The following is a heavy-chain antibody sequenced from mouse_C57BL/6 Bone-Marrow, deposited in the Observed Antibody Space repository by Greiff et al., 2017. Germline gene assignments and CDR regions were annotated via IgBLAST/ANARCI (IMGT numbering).Heavy chain of an antibody. CDR3: ARIYYGYDVAY. D-gene: IGHD2-2*01. J-gene: IGHJ3*01. V-gene: IGHV5-17*01. Sequence: DVMLVESGGGLVKPGGSLKLSCAASGFTFSDYGMHWVRQAPEKGMEWVAYISSGSSTIYYSDTVKGRFTISRDNAKNTLFLQRTSLRSEDTAMYYCARIYYGYDVAYWGQGTLVTVSS. CDR2: ISSGSSTI. CDR1: GFTFSDYG.